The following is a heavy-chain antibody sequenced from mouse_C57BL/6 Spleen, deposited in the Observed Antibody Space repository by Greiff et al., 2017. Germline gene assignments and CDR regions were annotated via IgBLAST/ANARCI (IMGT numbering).Heavy chain of an antibody. V-gene: IGHV1-80*01. CDR2: IYPGDGDT. CDR3: ARSPVVARGYFDV. D-gene: IGHD1-1*01. J-gene: IGHJ1*03. CDR1: GYAFSSYW. Sequence: QVHVKQSGAELVKPGASVKISCKASGYAFSSYWMNWVKQRPGKGLEWIGQIYPGDGDTNYNGKFKGKATLTADKSSSTAYMQLSSLTSEDSAVYCCARSPVVARGYFDVWGTGTTVTVSS.